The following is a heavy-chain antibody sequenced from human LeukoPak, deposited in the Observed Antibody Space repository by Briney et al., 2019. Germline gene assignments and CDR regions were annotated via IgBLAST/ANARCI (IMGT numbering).Heavy chain of an antibody. V-gene: IGHV1-2*02. D-gene: IGHD3-22*01. CDR1: GYTFTGYY. J-gene: IGHJ4*02. CDR3: ARGRDYDTSGYTKDY. CDR2: IHPNSGGT. Sequence: GASVKVSCKASGYTFTGYYMHWVRQAPGHGLEWMGWIHPNSGGTNYAQKFQGRVTMTRDTSISTTYMELSRLRSDDTAVYYCARGRDYDTSGYTKDYWGQGTLVTVSS.